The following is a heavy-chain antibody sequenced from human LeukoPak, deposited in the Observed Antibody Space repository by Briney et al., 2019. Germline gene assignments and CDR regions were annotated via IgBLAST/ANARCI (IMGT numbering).Heavy chain of an antibody. V-gene: IGHV4-59*08. CDR2: FYDSGDF. CDR3: ARLLRPGGRKGDAFDI. CDR1: GGSISGHH. J-gene: IGHJ3*02. Sequence: SQTLSLTCTVSGGSISGHHWTWIRQPPGTGLEWIGYFYDSGDFNYNPSLKSRVTIWMDMSNNQFSLTMSSMTAADTAMYYCARLLRPGGRKGDAFDIWGQGTLVTVSS. D-gene: IGHD1-26*01.